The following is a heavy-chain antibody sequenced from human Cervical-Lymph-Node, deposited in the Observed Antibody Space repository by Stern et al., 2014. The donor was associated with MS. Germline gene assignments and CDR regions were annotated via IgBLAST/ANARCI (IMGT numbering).Heavy chain of an antibody. V-gene: IGHV3-48*01. CDR3: ATSGYRASF. Sequence: EDHLVESGGRLVQPGGSLRLSCAASGFSFTNYHMNWVRQAPGKGLEWVSYISSYSDTIYYADSVKGRFTISRDNAKSSLFLQMNSLRVEDTAVYYCATSGYRASFGGQGTLVTVSS. CDR1: GFSFTNYH. J-gene: IGHJ4*02. CDR2: ISSYSDTI. D-gene: IGHD3-9*01.